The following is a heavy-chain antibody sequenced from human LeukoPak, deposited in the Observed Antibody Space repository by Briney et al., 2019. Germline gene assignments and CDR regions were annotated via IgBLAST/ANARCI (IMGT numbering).Heavy chain of an antibody. J-gene: IGHJ1*01. CDR2: IYPGDSDT. CDR3: ARQDYGYFQH. V-gene: IGHV5-51*01. D-gene: IGHD3-16*01. Sequence: GESLKISCKGSGYSFSSYWIGWVRQMPGKGLEWMGIIYPGDSDTRYSPSFRGQVTISADKSTSTAYLQWSSLKASDTAMHYCARQDYGYFQHWGQGTLVTVSS. CDR1: GYSFSSYW.